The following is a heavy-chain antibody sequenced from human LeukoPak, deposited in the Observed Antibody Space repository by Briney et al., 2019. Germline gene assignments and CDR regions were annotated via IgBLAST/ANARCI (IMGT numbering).Heavy chain of an antibody. D-gene: IGHD3-9*01. J-gene: IGHJ4*02. CDR2: IYTSGST. Sequence: SETLSLTCTVSADSIIDNYWIWSRQPAGKGLEWIGRIYTSGSTNYNPSLKSRVTMSRDTSKNQFSLKLTSVTAADTAVYYCARDGALSDYLSTCYFFYSCGQGTLVTVSS. CDR3: ARDGALSDYLSTCYFFYS. V-gene: IGHV4-4*07. CDR1: ADSIIDNY.